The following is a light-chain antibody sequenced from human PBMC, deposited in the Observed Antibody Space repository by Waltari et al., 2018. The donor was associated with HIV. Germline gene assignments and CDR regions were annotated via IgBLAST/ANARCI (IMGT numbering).Light chain of an antibody. CDR2: GNS. CDR3: QSYDSSLSALV. CDR1: SSHIGAGYD. V-gene: IGLV1-40*01. Sequence: QSVLTQPPSVSAAPGQRVTISCPGSSSHIGAGYDVHWYQQPPGTAPKLLIYGNSNRPSGVPDRFSGSKSGTSASLAITGLQAEDEADYYCQSYDSSLSALVFGGGTKLTVL. J-gene: IGLJ2*01.